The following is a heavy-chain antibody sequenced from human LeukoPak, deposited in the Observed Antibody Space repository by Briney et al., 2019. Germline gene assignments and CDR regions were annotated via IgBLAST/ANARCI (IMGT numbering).Heavy chain of an antibody. J-gene: IGHJ4*02. CDR1: GGSISSGSYY. CDR2: IYTSGST. CDR3: ASLTGTRLLSGLFGY. Sequence: PSQTLSLTCTVSGGSISSGSYYWSWIRQPAGKGLEWIGRIYTSGSTNYNPSLKSRVTISVDTSKNQFSLKLSSVTAADTAVYYCASLTGTRLLSGLFGYWGQGTLVTVSS. D-gene: IGHD7-27*01. V-gene: IGHV4-61*02.